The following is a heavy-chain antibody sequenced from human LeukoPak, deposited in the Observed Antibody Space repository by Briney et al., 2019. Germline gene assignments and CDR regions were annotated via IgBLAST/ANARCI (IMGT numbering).Heavy chain of an antibody. V-gene: IGHV3-64*01. CDR3: ARIKEYSSGWYDY. D-gene: IGHD6-19*01. J-gene: IGHJ4*02. CDR1: GFTFSSYA. CDR2: ISSNGGST. Sequence: GGSLRLSCAASGFTFSSYAMHWVRQAPGKGLEYVSAISSNGGSTYYANSVKGRFTISRDNSKNTLYLQMGSLRAEDMAVYYCARIKEYSSGWYDYWGQGTLVTVSS.